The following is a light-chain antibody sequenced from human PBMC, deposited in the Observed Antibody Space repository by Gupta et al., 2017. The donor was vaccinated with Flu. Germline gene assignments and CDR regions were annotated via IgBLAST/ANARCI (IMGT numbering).Light chain of an antibody. CDR1: SNDVGGYSY. Sequence: QSVLPHPAPVPGPPGPSITIPCTGTSNDVGGYSYVSWYQQRPATAPKLMIYEVTNRPSGVSNRSSGSKSGKTASMTISGHQAEDEADYYCSSYTSSTTWVFGGGTKLTVL. CDR2: EVT. V-gene: IGLV2-14*01. CDR3: SSYTSSTTWV. J-gene: IGLJ3*02.